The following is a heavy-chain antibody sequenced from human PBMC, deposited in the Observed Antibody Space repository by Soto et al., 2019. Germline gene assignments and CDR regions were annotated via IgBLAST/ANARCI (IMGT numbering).Heavy chain of an antibody. J-gene: IGHJ4*02. CDR2: IYWDDDK. Sequence: QITLKESGPTLVKPTQTLTLTCTFSGFSLSTSGVGVGWIRQPPGKALEWLALIYWDDDKRYSPSLKSRLTINKDTSKNQVVLTMTNMDPVDTATYYCAHTRGTYYYDSSGYYYGDYWGQGTLVTVSS. D-gene: IGHD3-22*01. V-gene: IGHV2-5*02. CDR3: AHTRGTYYYDSSGYYYGDY. CDR1: GFSLSTSGVG.